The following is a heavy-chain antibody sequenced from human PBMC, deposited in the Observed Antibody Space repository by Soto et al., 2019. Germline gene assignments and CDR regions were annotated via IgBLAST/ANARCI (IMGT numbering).Heavy chain of an antibody. CDR1: GASLSSYC. CDR2: IYSGNT. V-gene: IGHV4-59*12. Sequence: SATLSLTCTVSGASLSSYCWSWVRQPPGKGLEWIEYIYSGNTIYNPSLKSRVTISADTSKKQFSLKLRSVTAADTAVYYCVRDGTKTLRDWFDPWGQGISVTVSS. D-gene: IGHD3-16*01. CDR3: VRDGTKTLRDWFDP. J-gene: IGHJ5*02.